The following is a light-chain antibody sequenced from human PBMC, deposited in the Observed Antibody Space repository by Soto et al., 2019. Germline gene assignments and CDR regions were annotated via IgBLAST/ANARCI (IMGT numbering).Light chain of an antibody. V-gene: IGLV2-14*01. CDR1: SSDVGDYNY. J-gene: IGLJ3*02. CDR3: SSYTSSSTLV. CDR2: EVS. Sequence: QSALTQPASVSGSPGQSITISCTGTSSDVGDYNYVSWYQHHPGKAPKLIIYEVSNRPSGVYNRFSGSKTGNTASLTISGLQAEDEAVYYCSSYTSSSTLVFGGGTKLTVL.